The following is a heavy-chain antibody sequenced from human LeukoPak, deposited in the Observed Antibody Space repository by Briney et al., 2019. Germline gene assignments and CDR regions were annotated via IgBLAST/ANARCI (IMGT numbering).Heavy chain of an antibody. CDR3: AKGTMVRGPFDY. D-gene: IGHD3-10*01. J-gene: IGHJ4*02. V-gene: IGHV3-23*01. Sequence: GGSLRLSCAASGFTFSDYYMNWIRQAPGKGLEWVSAISGSGGSTYYADSVKGRFTISRDNSKNTLYLQMNSLRAEDTAVYYCAKGTMVRGPFDYWGQGTLVTVSS. CDR2: ISGSGGST. CDR1: GFTFSDYY.